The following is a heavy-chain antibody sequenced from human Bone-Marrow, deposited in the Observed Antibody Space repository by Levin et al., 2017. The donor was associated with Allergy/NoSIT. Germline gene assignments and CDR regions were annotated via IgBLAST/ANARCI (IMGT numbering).Heavy chain of an antibody. CDR1: GGSLNNYA. J-gene: IGHJ6*02. CDR3: AGGVRFLEWLSNPRHYYYYGMDV. CDR2: IIPSFGAT. V-gene: IGHV1-69*13. D-gene: IGHD3-3*01. Sequence: ASVKVSCKASGGSLNNYAISWVRQAPGQGLEWMGGIIPSFGATNYAQTFQDRVTITADESTNRAYMELRGLRSEDTAVYYCAGGVRFLEWLSNPRHYYYYGMDVWGQGTTVTVSS.